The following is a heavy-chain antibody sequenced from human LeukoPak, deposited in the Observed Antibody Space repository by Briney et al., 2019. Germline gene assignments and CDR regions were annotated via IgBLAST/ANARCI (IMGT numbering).Heavy chain of an antibody. D-gene: IGHD3-16*01. CDR3: GRDYLPSRYHSPGGNVGYFDY. Sequence: GASVKVSCKASGYTFTSYGISWVRQAPGQGLEWMGWINPMSGGTNYAQKFQGRVTMTRDTSISTAYMELRRLRSDDTAVYYCGRDYLPSRYHSPGGNVGYFDYWGQGTLVTVSS. CDR2: INPMSGGT. J-gene: IGHJ4*02. V-gene: IGHV1-2*02. CDR1: GYTFTSYG.